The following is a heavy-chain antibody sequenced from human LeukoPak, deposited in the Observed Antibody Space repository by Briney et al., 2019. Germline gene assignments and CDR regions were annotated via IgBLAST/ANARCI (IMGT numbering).Heavy chain of an antibody. CDR2: LNGDGSTT. D-gene: IGHD6-13*01. CDR1: GFTFSSHW. V-gene: IGHV3-74*01. Sequence: GGSLRLSCEASGFTFSSHWMHWVRQAPGKGLVWVSRLNGDGSTTDYADSVKGRFTISRDNAKNTLYLQMSSLRAEDTALYYCARHSKTWYEAFDVWGQGTVVTVSS. J-gene: IGHJ3*01. CDR3: ARHSKTWYEAFDV.